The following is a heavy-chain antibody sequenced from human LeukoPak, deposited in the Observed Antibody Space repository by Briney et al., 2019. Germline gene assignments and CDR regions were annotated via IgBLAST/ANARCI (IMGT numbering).Heavy chain of an antibody. CDR2: ISSSSSYI. J-gene: IGHJ4*02. V-gene: IGHV3-21*01. CDR3: ARLDIAVAGPLDY. Sequence: GGSLRLSCAASGFTFSSYSMNWVRQAPGKGLEWVSSISSSSSYIYYADSVEGRFTISRDNAKNSLYLQMNSLRAEDTAVYYCARLDIAVAGPLDYWGQGTLVTVSS. D-gene: IGHD6-19*01. CDR1: GFTFSSYS.